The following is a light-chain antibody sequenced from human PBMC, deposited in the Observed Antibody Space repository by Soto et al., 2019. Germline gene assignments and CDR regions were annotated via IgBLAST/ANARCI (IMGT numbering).Light chain of an antibody. V-gene: IGKV1-13*02. CDR3: QQFDTYPYT. J-gene: IGKJ2*01. CDR2: DAS. Sequence: AIPLTQSPSSLSASVGDRVTITCRASQGISSALAWYQQKPGKAPKLLISDASSLESGVPSRFSGSGVGTDFTLTISSLQSEDFATYYCQQFDTYPYTFGPGAKLEIK. CDR1: QGISSA.